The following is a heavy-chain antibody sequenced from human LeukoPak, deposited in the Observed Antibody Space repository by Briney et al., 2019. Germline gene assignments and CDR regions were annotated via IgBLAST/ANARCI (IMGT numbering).Heavy chain of an antibody. CDR2: ISAYNGNT. CDR1: GYTFTSYG. V-gene: IGHV1-18*01. Sequence: ASVKVSCKASGYTFTSYGISWVRQAPGQGLEWMGCISAYNGNTNYAQKLQGRVTMTTDTSTSTAYMELSRLRSDDTAVYYCARVQCGGDCLSSSLDYWGQGTLVTVSS. CDR3: ARVQCGGDCLSSSLDY. J-gene: IGHJ4*02. D-gene: IGHD2-21*02.